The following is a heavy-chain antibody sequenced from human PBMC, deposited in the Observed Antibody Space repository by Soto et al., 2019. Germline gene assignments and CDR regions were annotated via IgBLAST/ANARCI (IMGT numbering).Heavy chain of an antibody. V-gene: IGHV2-5*02. CDR1: GLSLSTTGVG. CDR3: AHINLAY. Sequence: QITLKESGPTLVKPTQTLTLTCTFSGLSLSTTGVGVGWIGQPPGKALEWLALTYWDDDKRYSPSLKSRLTVTKDTSKNQVVLTMTNVDPVDTATYLCAHINLAYWGQGTLVTVSS. D-gene: IGHD3-16*01. J-gene: IGHJ4*02. CDR2: TYWDDDK.